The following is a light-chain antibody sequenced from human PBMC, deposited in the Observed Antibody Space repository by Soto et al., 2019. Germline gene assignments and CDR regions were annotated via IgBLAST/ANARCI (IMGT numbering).Light chain of an antibody. CDR2: GTS. CDR1: QTISSNY. Sequence: EIVLTQSPGTLSVSPGERATLSCRASQTISSNYLAWYQQKPGQAPSLLIYGTSSRATGIPDRFSGSGSGTDFTLTISRLEPEDSAIYYCQQYVSWAFGQGNKVEI. V-gene: IGKV3-20*01. J-gene: IGKJ1*01. CDR3: QQYVSWA.